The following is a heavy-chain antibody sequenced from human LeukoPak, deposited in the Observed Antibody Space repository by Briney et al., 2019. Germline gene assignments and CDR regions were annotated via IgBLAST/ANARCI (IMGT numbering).Heavy chain of an antibody. J-gene: IGHJ4*02. CDR3: AKDNRRHYTSGPNPDSLH. Sequence: LSLTCTVSGGSISSYYWSWFRQPPGKGLEWVSGISWNSGSIDYADSVKGRFTISRDNAKNSLYLQMNSLRVEDTAFYYCAKDNRRHYTSGPNPDSLHWGQGALVTVSS. CDR1: GGSISSYY. D-gene: IGHD6-19*01. V-gene: IGHV3-9*01. CDR2: ISWNSGSI.